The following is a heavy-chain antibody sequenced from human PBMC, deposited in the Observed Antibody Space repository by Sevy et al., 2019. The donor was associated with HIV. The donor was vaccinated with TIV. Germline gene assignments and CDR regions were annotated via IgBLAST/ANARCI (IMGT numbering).Heavy chain of an antibody. CDR1: GFTVSANY. CDR2: IYSDGTT. CDR3: ARDYSNYANYYYGMDV. J-gene: IGHJ6*02. Sequence: GGSLRLSCAVSGFTVSANYMTWVRQAPGKGLEWVSVIYSDGTTHHADSVKGRFSISRDNSNNTLYLQMNSLRAEDTAVYYCARDYSNYANYYYGMDVWGQGTTVTVSS. V-gene: IGHV3-66*01. D-gene: IGHD4-4*01.